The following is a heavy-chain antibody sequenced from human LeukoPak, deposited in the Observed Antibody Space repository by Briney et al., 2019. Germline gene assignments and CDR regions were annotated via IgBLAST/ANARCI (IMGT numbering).Heavy chain of an antibody. V-gene: IGHV3-23*01. D-gene: IGHD3-3*01. CDR1: GFTFSSYA. J-gene: IGHJ4*02. Sequence: PGGSLGLSCAASGFTFSSYAMSWVRQAPGKGLEWVSAISGSGGSTYYADSVKGRFTIPRDNSKNTLYLQMNSLRAEDTAVYYCAKDPTSGFRSGYYIWGQGTLVTVSS. CDR3: AKDPTSGFRSGYYI. CDR2: ISGSGGST.